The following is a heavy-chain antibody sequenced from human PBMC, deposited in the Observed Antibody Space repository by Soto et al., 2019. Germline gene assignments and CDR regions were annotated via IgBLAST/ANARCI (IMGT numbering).Heavy chain of an antibody. CDR1: GFTVSSNY. V-gene: IGHV3-53*01. CDR3: ARRLTGGHFDY. D-gene: IGHD3-10*01. J-gene: IGHJ4*02. CDR2: IYSGGST. Sequence: LRLSCAASGFTVSSNYMSWVRQAPGKGLEWVSVIYSGGSTYYADSVKGRFTISRDNSKNTLYLQMNSLRAEDTAVYYCARRLTGGHFDYWGQGTQVTVSS.